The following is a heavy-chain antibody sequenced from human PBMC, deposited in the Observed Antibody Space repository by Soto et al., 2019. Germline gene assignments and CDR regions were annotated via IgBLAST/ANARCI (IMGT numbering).Heavy chain of an antibody. CDR3: FYFYDSSGYYDVFDI. Sequence: GASVKVSCKASGFTFTSSAMQWVRQARGQRLEWIGWIVVGSGNTNYAQKFQERVTITRDMSTSTAYMELSSLRSEDTAVYYCFYFYDSSGYYDVFDIWSQGTMVTGSS. D-gene: IGHD3-22*01. CDR2: IVVGSGNT. CDR1: GFTFTSSA. J-gene: IGHJ3*02. V-gene: IGHV1-58*02.